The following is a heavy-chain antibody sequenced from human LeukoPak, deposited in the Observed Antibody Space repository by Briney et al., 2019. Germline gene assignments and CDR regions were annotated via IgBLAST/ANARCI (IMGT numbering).Heavy chain of an antibody. CDR3: ARWHLYDSSGYTPDAFDI. CDR2: INHNGTT. V-gene: IGHV4-34*01. CDR1: SGSFSGYY. Sequence: SETLSLTCVVYSGSFSGYYWSWIRQPPGEGLEWIGEINHNGTTNYNPSLKSRVTISVDTSKNQFSLKLSSVTAADTAVYYCARWHLYDSSGYTPDAFDIWGQGTMVTVSS. D-gene: IGHD3-22*01. J-gene: IGHJ3*02.